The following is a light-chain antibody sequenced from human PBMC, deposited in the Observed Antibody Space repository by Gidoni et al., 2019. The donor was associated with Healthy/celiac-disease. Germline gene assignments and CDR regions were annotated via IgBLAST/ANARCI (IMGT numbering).Light chain of an antibody. V-gene: IGKV1-27*01. CDR3: QKYNSAPQIT. CDR2: AAS. Sequence: DIQMTQSPSSLSASVGDRVTITCRASQGISNYLAWYQQKPGKVPKLLIYAASTLQSGVPSRFSGSGSGTDFTLTISSLQPEDVATYYCQKYNSAPQITFGPXTKVDIK. CDR1: QGISNY. J-gene: IGKJ3*01.